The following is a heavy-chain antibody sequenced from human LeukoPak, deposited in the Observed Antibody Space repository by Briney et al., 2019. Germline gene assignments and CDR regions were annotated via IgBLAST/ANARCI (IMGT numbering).Heavy chain of an antibody. CDR2: IKTDGRET. Sequence: GGSLRVSCAASGFTSSNYWMNWVRQAPGKGLEWVANIKTDGRETFYVDSVKGRFTISRDNAKNSVYLQMNSLRAEDTAIYYCARTGKFDSWGQGTLVTVSA. CDR1: GFTSSNYW. CDR3: ARTGKFDS. V-gene: IGHV3-7*05. J-gene: IGHJ5*01.